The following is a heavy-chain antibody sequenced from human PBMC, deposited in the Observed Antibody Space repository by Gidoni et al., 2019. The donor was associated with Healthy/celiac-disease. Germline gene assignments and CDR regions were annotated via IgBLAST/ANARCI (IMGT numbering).Heavy chain of an antibody. CDR3: ARDRVGATDGEYFQH. V-gene: IGHV3-21*01. D-gene: IGHD1-26*01. CDR1: GFTFRSYS. J-gene: IGHJ1*01. CDR2: ISSSSSYI. Sequence: EVQLVESGGGLVKPGGSVGLSCAASGFTFRSYSMNWVRQAPGKGLEWVSSISSSSSYIYYADSVKGRFTISRDNAKNSLYLQMNSLRAEDTAVYYCARDRVGATDGEYFQHWGQGTLVTVSS.